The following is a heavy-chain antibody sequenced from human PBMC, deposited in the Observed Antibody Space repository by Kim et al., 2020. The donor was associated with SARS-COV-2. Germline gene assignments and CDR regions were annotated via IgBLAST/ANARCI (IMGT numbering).Heavy chain of an antibody. CDR2: ISYDGSNK. J-gene: IGHJ6*02. D-gene: IGHD3-10*01. CDR1: GFTFSSYG. CDR3: AKESGSGSYYGWTYYYYGMDV. Sequence: GALRLSCAASGFTFSSYGMHWVRQAPGKGLEWVAVISYDGSNKNYADSVKGRFTISRDNSKNTLYLQMNSLRAEDTAVYYCAKESGSGSYYGWTYYYYGMDVWGQGTTVSVAS. V-gene: IGHV3-30*18.